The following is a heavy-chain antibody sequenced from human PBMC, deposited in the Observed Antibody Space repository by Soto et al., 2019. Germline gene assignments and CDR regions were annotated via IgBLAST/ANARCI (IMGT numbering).Heavy chain of an antibody. CDR3: ASGHESGGNSDAFDV. D-gene: IGHD2-8*02. Sequence: QVQLVQSGAEVKKPGSSVKVSCKASGGSFRREAINWVRQAPGQGPEWMGGILPFFGTADYAPKFQGRVTLTADVSTTTVYMELSSLRFEDTAVYYCASGHESGGNSDAFDVWGQGTMVIVSS. CDR1: GGSFRREA. J-gene: IGHJ3*01. CDR2: ILPFFGTA. V-gene: IGHV1-69*12.